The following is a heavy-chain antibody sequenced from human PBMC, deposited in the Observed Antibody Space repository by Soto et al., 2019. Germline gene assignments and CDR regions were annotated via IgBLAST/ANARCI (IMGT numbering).Heavy chain of an antibody. D-gene: IGHD4-4*01. V-gene: IGHV1-69*13. J-gene: IGHJ3*02. CDR1: VGTFSSYA. CDR3: ASPEATSTHDYSNYEDAFDI. CDR2: IIPIFGTA. Sequence: ASVKVSCKASVGTFSSYAISWVRQAPGQGLAWMGGIIPIFGTANYARKFQGRVTITADESTSTAYMELSSLRSEDTAVYYWASPEATSTHDYSNYEDAFDIWGQGTMVTVSS.